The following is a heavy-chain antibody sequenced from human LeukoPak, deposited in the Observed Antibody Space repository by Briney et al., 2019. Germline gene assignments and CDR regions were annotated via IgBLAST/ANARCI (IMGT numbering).Heavy chain of an antibody. CDR2: IYLGGTT. V-gene: IGHV4-38-2*01. CDR1: GYSISSGPY. J-gene: IGHJ4*02. CDR3: ARQTNWRAGNFDY. D-gene: IGHD1-1*01. Sequence: SETLSLTCSVSGYSISSGPYWGWIRQPPGQGLEWIASIYLGGTTYYTPSLKSRVTISIDTSKNQFSLKLSSVTAADTAVFYCARQTNWRAGNFDYWGQATLVTVSS.